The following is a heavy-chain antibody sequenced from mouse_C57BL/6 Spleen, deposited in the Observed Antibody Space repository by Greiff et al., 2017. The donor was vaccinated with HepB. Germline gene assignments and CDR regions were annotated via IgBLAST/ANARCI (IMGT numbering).Heavy chain of an antibody. Sequence: DVKLVESGEGLVKPGGSLKLSCAASGFTFSSYAMSWVRQTPEKRLEWVAYISSGGDYIYYADTVKGRFTLSRDNARNTLYLQMSSLKSEDTAMYYCTGEGDDYDDGYYFDYWGQGTTLTVSS. V-gene: IGHV5-9-1*02. CDR3: TGEGDDYDDGYYFDY. CDR1: GFTFSSYA. J-gene: IGHJ2*01. D-gene: IGHD2-4*01. CDR2: ISSGGDYI.